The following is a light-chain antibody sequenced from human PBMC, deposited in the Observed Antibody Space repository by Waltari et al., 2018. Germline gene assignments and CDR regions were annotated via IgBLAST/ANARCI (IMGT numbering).Light chain of an antibody. CDR3: QQSINRGT. CDR1: QSIARY. J-gene: IGKJ2*01. CDR2: SAS. V-gene: IGKV1-39*01. Sequence: DIQMTQDPSSLSAFVGDRVTISCRASQSIARYLNWYQHTPGKAPKLLIHSASTLHRGVPSRFSGSGSGSEFILTINDLQPEDFATYFCQQSINRGTFGPGTRLELK.